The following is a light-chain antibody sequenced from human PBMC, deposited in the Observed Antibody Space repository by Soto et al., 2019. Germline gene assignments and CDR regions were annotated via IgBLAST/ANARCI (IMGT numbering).Light chain of an antibody. V-gene: IGLV1-40*01. CDR3: QSYHSSLSAAV. Sequence: QSALTQPPSVSGAPGQRVTISCTGSSSNIGAGYDVHWYQQLPGTAPKLLIYGNSNRPSGVPDRFSGSKSGTSASLAITGLQAEDEADYYCQSYHSSLSAAVFGAATHLTVL. CDR1: SSNIGAGYD. CDR2: GNS. J-gene: IGLJ2*01.